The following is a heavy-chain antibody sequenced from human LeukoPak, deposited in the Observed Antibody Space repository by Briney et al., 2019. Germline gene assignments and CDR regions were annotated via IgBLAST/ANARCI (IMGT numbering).Heavy chain of an antibody. J-gene: IGHJ4*02. V-gene: IGHV3-21*01. CDR2: ISSSSSYI. CDR3: ASPYSSRWYELCY. D-gene: IGHD6-13*01. Sequence: GGSLRLSCAASGFTFSIYGIHWVRQAPGKGLEWVSSISSSSSYIYYADSVKGRFTISRDNAKNSLYLQTNSLRAEDTAVYYCASPYSSRWYELCYWGQGTLVTVSS. CDR1: GFTFSIYG.